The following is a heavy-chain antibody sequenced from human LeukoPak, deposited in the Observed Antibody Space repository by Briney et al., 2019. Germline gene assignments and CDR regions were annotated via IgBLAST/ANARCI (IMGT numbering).Heavy chain of an antibody. J-gene: IGHJ4*02. V-gene: IGHV4-59*01. CDR2: IYYSGST. CDR1: GGSISSYY. D-gene: IGHD2-21*01. Sequence: PSETLSLTCTVSGGSISSYYWSWIRQPPGKGLEWIGYIYYSGSTTYNPSLKSRVTISVDRSKNQFSLNLNSVTAADTAVYYCARYGCGNNGCYFDYWGQGTLVTVSS. CDR3: ARYGCGNNGCYFDY.